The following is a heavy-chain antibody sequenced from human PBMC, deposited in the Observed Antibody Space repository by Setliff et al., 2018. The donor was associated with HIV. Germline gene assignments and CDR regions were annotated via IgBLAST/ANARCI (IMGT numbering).Heavy chain of an antibody. Sequence: SVKVSCKASGGTFSSDAISWVRQAPGQGLEWMGGIIPILGIANYAQKFQGRVTITADKSTSTAYMELSSLRSEDTAVYYCARDTSRYSCHDYPPNYYYSGMHVWGQGTTVTVSS. CDR2: IIPILGIA. V-gene: IGHV1-69*10. D-gene: IGHD5-12*01. J-gene: IGHJ6*02. CDR3: ARDTSRYSCHDYPPNYYYSGMHV. CDR1: GGTFSSDA.